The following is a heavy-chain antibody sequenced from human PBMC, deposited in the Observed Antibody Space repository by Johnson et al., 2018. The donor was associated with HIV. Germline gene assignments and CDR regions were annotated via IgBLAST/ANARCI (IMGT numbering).Heavy chain of an antibody. Sequence: VQLVESGGGLVQPGGSLRLSCAGSGFTVSRNYMSWVRQAPGKGLEWVSAISGSGGSTYYADSVKGRFTISRDNSKNTLYLQMNGLRAEDTAVYYCAKQNRGAFDIWGQGTMVTVSS. J-gene: IGHJ3*02. CDR3: AKQNRGAFDI. V-gene: IGHV3-23*04. CDR2: ISGSGGST. CDR1: GFTVSRNY.